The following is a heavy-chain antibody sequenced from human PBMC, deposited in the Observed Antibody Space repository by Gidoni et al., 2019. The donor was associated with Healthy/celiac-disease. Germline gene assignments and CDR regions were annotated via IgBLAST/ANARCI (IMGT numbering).Heavy chain of an antibody. V-gene: IGHV3-30*03. D-gene: IGHD6-13*01. CDR1: G. Sequence: GMHWVRQAPGKGLEWVAVISYDGSNKYYADSVKGRFTISRDNSKNTLYLQMNSLRAEDTAVYYCARELIAAAGMQAPDYWGQGTLVTVSS. CDR3: ARELIAAAGMQAPDY. J-gene: IGHJ4*02. CDR2: ISYDGSNK.